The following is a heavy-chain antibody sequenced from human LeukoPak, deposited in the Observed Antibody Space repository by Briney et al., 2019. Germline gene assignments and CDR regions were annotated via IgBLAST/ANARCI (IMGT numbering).Heavy chain of an antibody. CDR3: ARGWAYYGMDV. V-gene: IGHV3-74*03. CDR2: INSDGSST. D-gene: IGHD5-24*01. Sequence: GGSLRLPCAASGFTFSSYWMHWVRQAPGKGLVWVSRINSDGSSTTYADSVKGRFTISRDNSKNTLYLQMNSLRAEDTAVYYCARGWAYYGMDVWGQGTTVTVSS. CDR1: GFTFSSYW. J-gene: IGHJ6*02.